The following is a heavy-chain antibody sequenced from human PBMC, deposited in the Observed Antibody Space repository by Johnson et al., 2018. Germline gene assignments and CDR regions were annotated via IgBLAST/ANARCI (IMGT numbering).Heavy chain of an antibody. CDR2: IRSKANSYAT. CDR3: ARLGTMAGPYYYYGMDV. CDR1: GFTFSDSA. D-gene: IGHD6-19*01. Sequence: VQLQESGGGLVQPGGSLKLSCAASGFTFSDSAIHWVRQASGKGLEWVGRIRSKANSYATAYAASVKGRFTISSDDSKNTAYLQMNSLKTEDTALYYSARLGTMAGPYYYYGMDVWGQGTTVTVSS. V-gene: IGHV3-73*02. J-gene: IGHJ6*02.